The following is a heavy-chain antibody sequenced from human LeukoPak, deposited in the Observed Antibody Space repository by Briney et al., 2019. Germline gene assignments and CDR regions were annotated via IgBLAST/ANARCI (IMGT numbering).Heavy chain of an antibody. Sequence: ASVKVSCKVSGYTLTELSMHWVRQAPGKGLEWMGGFDPEDGETIYAQKFQGRVTMTEDTSTDTAYMELSSLRSEDTAVYYCATGRADGDINWFDPWGQGTLVTVSS. CDR1: GYTLTELS. V-gene: IGHV1-24*01. CDR2: FDPEDGET. CDR3: ATGRADGDINWFDP. J-gene: IGHJ5*02. D-gene: IGHD4-17*01.